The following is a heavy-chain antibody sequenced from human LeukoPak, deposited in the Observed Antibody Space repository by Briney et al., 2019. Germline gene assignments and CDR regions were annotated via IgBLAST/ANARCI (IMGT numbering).Heavy chain of an antibody. D-gene: IGHD3-10*01. CDR1: GYTFTSYG. V-gene: IGHV1-18*01. CDR2: MSAYNGNT. J-gene: IGHJ4*02. Sequence: ASVKVSCKASGYTFTSYGISWVRQAPGQGLEWMGWMSAYNGNTNYAQKLQGRVTMTTDTSTGTAYMELRSLRPVDTAVYYCARASLLWFGENHPFDYWGQGTLVTVSS. CDR3: ARASLLWFGENHPFDY.